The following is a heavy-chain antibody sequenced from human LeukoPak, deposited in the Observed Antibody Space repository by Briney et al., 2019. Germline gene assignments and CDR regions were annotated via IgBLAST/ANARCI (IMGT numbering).Heavy chain of an antibody. Sequence: ASVKVSCKVSGYTLTGLSMHWVRQAPGKGLEWMGGFDPEDGETIYAQKFQGRVTMTRNTSISTAYMELSSLRSEDTAVYYYARGKTRRWFDPWGQGTLVTVSS. CDR3: ARGKTRRWFDP. CDR1: GYTLTGLS. CDR2: FDPEDGET. V-gene: IGHV1-24*01. J-gene: IGHJ5*02.